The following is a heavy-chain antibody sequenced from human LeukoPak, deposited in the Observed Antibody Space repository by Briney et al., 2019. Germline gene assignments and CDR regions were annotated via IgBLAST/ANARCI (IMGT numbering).Heavy chain of an antibody. CDR1: GFTFSSCA. CDR2: IIDSGNSI. J-gene: IGHJ4*02. D-gene: IGHD2-2*01. Sequence: GGSLRLSCAASGFTFSSCAMSWVRQAPGKGLEWVSTIIDSGNSIYYADSVEGRFTISRDNSKNTLYLQMNSLRAEDTAVYYCAKEYADSRAFDSWGQGTLVTVSS. CDR3: AKEYADSRAFDS. V-gene: IGHV3-23*01.